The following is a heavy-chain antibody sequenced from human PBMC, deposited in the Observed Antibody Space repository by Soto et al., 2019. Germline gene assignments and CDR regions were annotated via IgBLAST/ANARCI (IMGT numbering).Heavy chain of an antibody. J-gene: IGHJ4*02. CDR1: GFTFRNYW. CDR3: ARENYFDY. CDR2: IKPDGSDK. V-gene: IGHV3-7*01. Sequence: EVHLVESGGGLVQPGGSLRLSCAASGFTFRNYWMGWVRQTPDKGLEWVANIKPDGSDKYYVDSVKGRFTISRDNAKNSLYLQMNSLRAEDTAVYYCARENYFDYWGQGTLVTVSS.